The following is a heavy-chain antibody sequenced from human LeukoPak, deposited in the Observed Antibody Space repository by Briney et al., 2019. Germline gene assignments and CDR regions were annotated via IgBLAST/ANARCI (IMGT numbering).Heavy chain of an antibody. CDR1: GFTFSTYS. CDR2: ISSSSSPI. CDR3: VRRGYSYGSYLDY. Sequence: GGSLRLSCAASGFTFSTYSMNWVRQAPGKGLEWVSYISSSSSPIHYADSVKGRFTISRDNAKNSLYLQMNSLRAEDTAVYYCVRRGYSYGSYLDYWGQGTLVTVAS. D-gene: IGHD5-18*01. V-gene: IGHV3-48*01. J-gene: IGHJ4*02.